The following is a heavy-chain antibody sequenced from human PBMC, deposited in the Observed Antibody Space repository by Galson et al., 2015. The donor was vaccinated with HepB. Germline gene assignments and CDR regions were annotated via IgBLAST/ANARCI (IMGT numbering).Heavy chain of an antibody. CDR1: GFSVSSNY. CDR3: ASPFGIAVSTVLDALDM. D-gene: IGHD6-19*01. V-gene: IGHV3-66*01. CDR2: LHSDGSP. Sequence: SLRLSCAASGFSVSSNYMHWVRQAPGKGLEWVSLLHSDGSPSYADSVKGRFTISRDNSKNTLYLQMNSLRAEDTAVYYCASPFGIAVSTVLDALDMWGQGTMVTVSS. J-gene: IGHJ3*02.